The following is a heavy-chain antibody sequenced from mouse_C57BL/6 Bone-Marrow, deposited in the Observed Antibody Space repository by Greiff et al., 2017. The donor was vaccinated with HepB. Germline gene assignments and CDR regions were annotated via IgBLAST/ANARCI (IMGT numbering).Heavy chain of an antibody. V-gene: IGHV1-72*01. D-gene: IGHD2-4*01. CDR3: AKGGYDYDAANYYAMDY. Sequence: QVQLQQPGAELVKPGASVKLSCKASGYTFTSYWMPWVKQRPGRGLEWIGRIDPNSGGTKYNEKFKSKATLTVDKPSSTAYMQLSSLTSEDSAVYYCAKGGYDYDAANYYAMDYWGQGTSVTVSS. CDR2: IDPNSGGT. J-gene: IGHJ4*01. CDR1: GYTFTSYW.